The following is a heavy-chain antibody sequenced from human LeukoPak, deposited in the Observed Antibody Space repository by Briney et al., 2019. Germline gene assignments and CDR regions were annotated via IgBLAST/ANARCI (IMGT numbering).Heavy chain of an antibody. J-gene: IGHJ6*03. CDR1: GYSISSGYY. CDR3: AREVADYGGYYYYHYMDV. V-gene: IGHV4-38-2*02. Sequence: SETLSLTCTVSGYSISSGYYWGWIRQPPGKGLEWIGSIYHSGSTYYNPSLKSRVTISVDTSKNQFSLKLSSVTAADTAVYYCAREVADYGGYYYYHYMDVWGKGTMVTISS. CDR2: IYHSGST. D-gene: IGHD4-23*01.